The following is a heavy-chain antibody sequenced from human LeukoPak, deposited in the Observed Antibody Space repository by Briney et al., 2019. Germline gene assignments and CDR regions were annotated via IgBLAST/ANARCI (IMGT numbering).Heavy chain of an antibody. V-gene: IGHV4-34*01. CDR1: GGSFSGYY. CDR2: INHSGST. CDR3: ARRGYSSSWYYFDY. Sequence: PSETLSLTCAVYGGSFSGYYWSWIRQPPGKGLEWIGGINHSGSTNYNLSLKSRVTISVDTSKNQFSLKLSSVTAADTAVYYCARRGYSSSWYYFDYWGQGTLVTVSS. J-gene: IGHJ4*02. D-gene: IGHD6-13*01.